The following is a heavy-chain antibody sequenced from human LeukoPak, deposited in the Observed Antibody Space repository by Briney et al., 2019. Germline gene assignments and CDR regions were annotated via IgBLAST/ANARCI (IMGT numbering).Heavy chain of an antibody. CDR3: AKGPWSPGDTEFDY. V-gene: IGHV3-30*18. CDR1: GFTISNCG. Sequence: GRSLRLSCAASGFTISNCGMHWVRQGPGKGLEWVAFISYNGRNIYYRDSVKGRFTISRDNSKNTLYLQMDSLRPEDSALYYCAKGPWSPGDTEFDYWGQGTLVTVSS. D-gene: IGHD1-26*01. CDR2: ISYNGRNI. J-gene: IGHJ4*02.